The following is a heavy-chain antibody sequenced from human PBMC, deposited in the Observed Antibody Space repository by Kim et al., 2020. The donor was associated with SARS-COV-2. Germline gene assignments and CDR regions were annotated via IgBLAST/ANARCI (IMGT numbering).Heavy chain of an antibody. Sequence: DSVKGRFTISRDNAKNSLYLQMSSLRAEDTAVYYCARKIIGAAGTRSFDYWGQGALVTVSS. D-gene: IGHD6-13*01. CDR3: ARKIIGAAGTRSFDY. J-gene: IGHJ4*02. V-gene: IGHV3-7*04.